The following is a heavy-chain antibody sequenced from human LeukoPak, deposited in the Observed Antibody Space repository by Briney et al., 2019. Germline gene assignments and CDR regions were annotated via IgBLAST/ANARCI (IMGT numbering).Heavy chain of an antibody. D-gene: IGHD3-22*01. CDR1: GYTFTGYY. CDR3: ARSPRHYYDSSGYLYYGMDV. Sequence: GASVNVSCKASGYTFTGYYMHWVRQAPGQGLEWMGWINPNSGGTNYAQKFQGWVTMTRDTSISTAYMELSRLRSDDTAVYYCARSPRHYYDSSGYLYYGMDVWGQGTTVTVSS. V-gene: IGHV1-2*04. CDR2: INPNSGGT. J-gene: IGHJ6*02.